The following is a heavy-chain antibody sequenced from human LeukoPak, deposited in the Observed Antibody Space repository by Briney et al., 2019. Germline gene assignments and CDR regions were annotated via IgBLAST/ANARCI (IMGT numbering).Heavy chain of an antibody. J-gene: IGHJ4*02. V-gene: IGHV3-23*01. D-gene: IGHD3-22*01. CDR1: GFTFSSYA. CDR3: AKVGRATMIVVVRGDFDY. Sequence: PGGSLRLSCAASGFTFSSYAMSWVRQAPGKGLEWVSAISGSGGSTYYADPVKGRFTISRDNSKNTLYLKMNSLRAEDTAVYYCAKVGRATMIVVVRGDFDYWGQGTLVTVSS. CDR2: ISGSGGST.